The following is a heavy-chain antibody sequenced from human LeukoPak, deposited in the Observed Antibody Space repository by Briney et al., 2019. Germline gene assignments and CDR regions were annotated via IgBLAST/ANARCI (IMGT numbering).Heavy chain of an antibody. Sequence: GGSLRLSCSASGFTFSRYAMHWVRQAPGKGLEYVSAISSNGGSTYYGDSVKGRFTISRDNSKNTLYLQMGSLRAEDTAVYYCVKARGIQLWLPGDYWGQGTLVTVSS. V-gene: IGHV3-64D*09. J-gene: IGHJ4*02. D-gene: IGHD5-18*01. CDR2: ISSNGGST. CDR1: GFTFSRYA. CDR3: VKARGIQLWLPGDY.